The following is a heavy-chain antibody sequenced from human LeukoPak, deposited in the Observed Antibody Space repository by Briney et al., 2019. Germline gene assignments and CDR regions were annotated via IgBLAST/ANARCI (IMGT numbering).Heavy chain of an antibody. Sequence: PSETLSLTCTVSGGSISSGSYYWSWIRQPPGKGLEWIGYIYHSGSTYYNPSLKSRVTMSVDTSKNQFSLKLSSVTAADTAVFYCARDLVGATRFNWFDPWGQGTLVTVSS. CDR2: IYHSGST. D-gene: IGHD1-26*01. J-gene: IGHJ5*02. CDR3: ARDLVGATRFNWFDP. V-gene: IGHV4-30-2*01. CDR1: GGSISSGSYY.